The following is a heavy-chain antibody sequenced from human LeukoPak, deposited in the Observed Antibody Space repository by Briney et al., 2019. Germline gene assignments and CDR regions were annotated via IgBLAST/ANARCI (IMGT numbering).Heavy chain of an antibody. D-gene: IGHD1-14*01. CDR1: GYTFTSYG. CDR2: ISAYNGNT. Sequence: ASVKVSCKASGYTFTSYGISWVRQAPGQGLEWMGWISAYNGNTNYAQKLQGRVTMTTDTSTSTAYMELRSLRSDDTAVYYCARDRDPVPHGIYYFDYWGQGTLVTVSS. J-gene: IGHJ4*02. CDR3: ARDRDPVPHGIYYFDY. V-gene: IGHV1-18*01.